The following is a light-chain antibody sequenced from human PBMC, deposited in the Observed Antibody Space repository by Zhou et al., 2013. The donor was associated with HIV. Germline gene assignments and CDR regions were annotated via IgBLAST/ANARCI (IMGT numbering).Light chain of an antibody. J-gene: IGLJ3*02. V-gene: IGLV2-14*03. Sequence: QSALTQPASVSGSPGQSITISCAGTSSDIGLYNYVSWYQQYPGKAPKVMIYDVSNRPSGVSDRFSGSKSGNTASLTISGLQADDEAEYYCCSITSSSTLVFGGGTKLTVL. CDR1: SSDIGLYNY. CDR2: DVS. CDR3: CSITSSSTLV.